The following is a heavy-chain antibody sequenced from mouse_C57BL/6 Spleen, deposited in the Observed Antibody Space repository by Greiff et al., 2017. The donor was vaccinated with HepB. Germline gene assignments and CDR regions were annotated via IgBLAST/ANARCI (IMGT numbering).Heavy chain of an antibody. Sequence: VQLQQSGTVLARPGASVKMSCKTSGYTFTSYWMHWVKQRPGQGLEWIGAIYPGNSDTSYNQKFKGKAKLTAVTSASTAYMELSSLTNEDSAVYYCTLYYDGSTDWYVDVWGTGTTVTVSS. CDR3: TLYYDGSTDWYVDV. CDR2: IYPGNSDT. V-gene: IGHV1-5*01. CDR1: GYTFTSYW. D-gene: IGHD1-1*01. J-gene: IGHJ1*03.